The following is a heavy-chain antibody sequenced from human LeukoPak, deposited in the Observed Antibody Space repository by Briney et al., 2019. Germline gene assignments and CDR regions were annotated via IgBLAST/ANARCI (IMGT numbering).Heavy chain of an antibody. CDR1: GGSFSGYY. J-gene: IGHJ4*02. V-gene: IGHV4-34*01. Sequence: SETLSLTCAVYGGSFSGYYWSWIRQPPGKGLEWIGEINHSGSTNYNPSLKSRVTISVDTSKNQFSLKLGSVTAADTAVYYCARARPLGYCSGGSCYYLDYWGQGTLVTVSS. CDR3: ARARPLGYCSGGSCYYLDY. CDR2: INHSGST. D-gene: IGHD2-15*01.